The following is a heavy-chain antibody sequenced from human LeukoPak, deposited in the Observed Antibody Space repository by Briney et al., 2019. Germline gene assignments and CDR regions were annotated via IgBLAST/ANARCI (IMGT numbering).Heavy chain of an antibody. V-gene: IGHV3-15*01. CDR3: AKSDHIGGVIVTTDY. D-gene: IGHD3-16*02. Sequence: PGGSLRLSCAASGFTFSNAWMSWVRQAPGKGLEWVGRIKSKTDGGTTDYAAPVKGRFTISRDDSKNTLYLQMNSLKTEDTAVYYCAKSDHIGGVIVTTDYWGQGTLVTVSS. J-gene: IGHJ4*02. CDR2: IKSKTDGGTT. CDR1: GFTFSNAW.